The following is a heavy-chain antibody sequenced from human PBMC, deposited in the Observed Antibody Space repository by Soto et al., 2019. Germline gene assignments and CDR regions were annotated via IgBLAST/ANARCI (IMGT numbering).Heavy chain of an antibody. CDR2: IIPIFGTA. J-gene: IGHJ4*02. CDR1: GGTFSRYA. Sequence: SVKVSCKASGGTFSRYAISWVRQAPGQGLEWMGGIIPIFGTANYAQKFQGRVTITADESTSTAYMELSSLRSEDTAVYYCASPLGATYYDSSGYYLLWGQGTLVTVSS. CDR3: ASPLGATYYDSSGYYLL. D-gene: IGHD3-22*01. V-gene: IGHV1-69*13.